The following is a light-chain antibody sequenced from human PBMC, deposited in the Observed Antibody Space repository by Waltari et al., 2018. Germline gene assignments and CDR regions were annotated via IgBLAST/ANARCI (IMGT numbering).Light chain of an antibody. CDR1: QSSDTW. Sequence: DIQMTQSPSTPSASVGDIVTITCRASQSSDTWLAMYQHKPGKAPKLLIYKASSVQSGVPSRFSGSGSGTEFTITLSSLQPDDLATYFCQQYQTYWTFGQGTKVEIK. J-gene: IGKJ1*01. CDR2: KAS. V-gene: IGKV1-5*03. CDR3: QQYQTYWT.